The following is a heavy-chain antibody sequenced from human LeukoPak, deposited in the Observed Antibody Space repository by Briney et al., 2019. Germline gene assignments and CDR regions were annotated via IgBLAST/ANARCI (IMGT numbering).Heavy chain of an antibody. D-gene: IGHD1-26*01. Sequence: GGSLRLSCAASGFTFSSYGMHWVRQAPGKGLEWVAVISYDGSNKYYADSVKGRFTISRDNSKNTLFLQMNSLRAEDTAVYYCAKKRGHSENGGYFDLWGRGTLVTVSS. CDR1: GFTFSSYG. V-gene: IGHV3-30*18. CDR2: ISYDGSNK. CDR3: AKKRGHSENGGYFDL. J-gene: IGHJ2*01.